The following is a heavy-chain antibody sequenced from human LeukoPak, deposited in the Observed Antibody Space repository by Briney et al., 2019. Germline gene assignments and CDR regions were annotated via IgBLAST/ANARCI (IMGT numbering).Heavy chain of an antibody. J-gene: IGHJ4*02. Sequence: PGGSLRLSCAASRFTFTSFAMHWVRQAPGKGLVYVSGISSNGVSTYYTKSVKGRFTISRDDSKNTLYLQMGSLGAEDMAVYYCARRIAGQHYFNYWGQGTLVTVSS. CDR3: ARRIAGQHYFNY. CDR2: ISSNGVST. CDR1: RFTFTSFA. D-gene: IGHD6-13*01. V-gene: IGHV3-64*01.